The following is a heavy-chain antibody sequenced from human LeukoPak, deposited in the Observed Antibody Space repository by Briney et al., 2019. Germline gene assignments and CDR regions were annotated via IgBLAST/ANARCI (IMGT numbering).Heavy chain of an antibody. V-gene: IGHV3-21*01. Sequence: GGSLRLSCAASGFSSSSFSMNWVRQAPGKGLEWVSSISSSSSYIYYADSVKGRFTISRDNAKNSLYLQMNSLRAEDTAVYYCARLNDDYDRANFDYWGQGTLVTVSS. D-gene: IGHD4-17*01. J-gene: IGHJ4*02. CDR1: GFSSSSFS. CDR2: ISSSSSYI. CDR3: ARLNDDYDRANFDY.